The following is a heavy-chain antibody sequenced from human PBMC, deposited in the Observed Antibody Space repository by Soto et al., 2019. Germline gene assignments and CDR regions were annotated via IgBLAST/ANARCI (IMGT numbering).Heavy chain of an antibody. Sequence: QVQLQGSDPRLLTPSETLSLTCTVSGASVTSYYWSWIRQPAGKGLDWIGRIYTSGNTDYNPSLKSRVTLSLETSQNHVSLKLSSVTAADTAIYYCARDGVGPHGMDVWGQGTTVTVSS. CDR2: IYTSGNT. D-gene: IGHD2-8*01. CDR1: GASVTSYY. CDR3: ARDGVGPHGMDV. V-gene: IGHV4-4*07. J-gene: IGHJ6*02.